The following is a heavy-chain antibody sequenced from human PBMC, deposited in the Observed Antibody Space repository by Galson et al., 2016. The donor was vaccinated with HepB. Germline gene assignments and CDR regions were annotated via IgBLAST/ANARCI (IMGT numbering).Heavy chain of an antibody. CDR1: GYSFTGYF. V-gene: IGHV1-2*02. Sequence: SVKVSCKASGYSFTGYFLNWVRQAPGQGLEWMGWIGPGSGDTKYAQKFQGRVTITRDRSISTVTMELNRLRSGDTAVYYCARSTGFGIRIDYWGQGTQVTVSS. CDR2: IGPGSGDT. J-gene: IGHJ4*02. CDR3: ARSTGFGIRIDY. D-gene: IGHD3-10*01.